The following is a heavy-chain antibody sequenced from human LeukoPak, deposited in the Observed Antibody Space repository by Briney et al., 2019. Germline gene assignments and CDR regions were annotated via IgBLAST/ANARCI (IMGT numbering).Heavy chain of an antibody. CDR1: GYTFTSYD. D-gene: IGHD2-21*01. CDR3: ARVRRHYCGGDCFDY. Sequence: GASVKVSCKASGYTFTSYDINWVRQATGQGLEWMGWMYPNSGNTGYAQKFQGRVTMTRNTSISTAYMELSTLRSEDTAVYYCARVRRHYCGGDCFDYWGQGTLVTVSS. J-gene: IGHJ4*02. CDR2: MYPNSGNT. V-gene: IGHV1-8*01.